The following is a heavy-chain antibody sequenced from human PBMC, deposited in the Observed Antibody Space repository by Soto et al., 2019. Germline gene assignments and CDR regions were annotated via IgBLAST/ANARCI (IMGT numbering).Heavy chain of an antibody. CDR2: ISYDGSNK. D-gene: IGHD2-21*02. V-gene: IGHV3-30*18. CDR3: AKLGSGDDFDY. J-gene: IGHJ4*02. CDR1: GFTFSSYG. Sequence: QVQLVESGGGVVQPGRSLRLSCAASGFTFSSYGMHWVRQAPGKGLEWVAVISYDGSNKYYADSVKGRFTSSRDNSKNPLYLQMNSLRAEDTAVYYCAKLGSGDDFDYWGQGTLVTVSS.